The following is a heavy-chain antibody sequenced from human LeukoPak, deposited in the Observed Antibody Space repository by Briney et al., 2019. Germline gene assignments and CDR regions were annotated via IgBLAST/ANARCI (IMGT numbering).Heavy chain of an antibody. CDR2: INNDGHTT. CDR1: GFTFSTYG. D-gene: IGHD3-16*01. Sequence: PGGSLRLSCAVSGFTFSTYGMNWVSQAPGKGLVWVSLINNDGHTTVYADSVKGRFTISRDNAKNTLYLQMNSLRAEDTAVYYCGRDFWGSIDHWGQGTLVTVSS. V-gene: IGHV3-74*01. J-gene: IGHJ4*02. CDR3: GRDFWGSIDH.